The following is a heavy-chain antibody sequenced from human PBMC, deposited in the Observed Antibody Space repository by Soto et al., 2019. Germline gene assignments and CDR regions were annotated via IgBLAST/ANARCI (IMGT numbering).Heavy chain of an antibody. Sequence: PLETLSLTCAVYGGSFSGFYWSWIRQPPGKGLEWIGEISDSGSTNYNPSLKSRVTISVDTSKNQFSLKLSSVTAADTAVYYCARASRPAGYSSGWYSAYYYYMDVWGQGPTVTVSS. CDR2: ISDSGST. J-gene: IGHJ6*02. V-gene: IGHV4-34*01. CDR1: GGSFSGFY. CDR3: ARASRPAGYSSGWYSAYYYYMDV. D-gene: IGHD6-19*01.